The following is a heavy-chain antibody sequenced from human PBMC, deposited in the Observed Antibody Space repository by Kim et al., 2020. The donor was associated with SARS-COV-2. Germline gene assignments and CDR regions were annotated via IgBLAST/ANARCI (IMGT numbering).Heavy chain of an antibody. D-gene: IGHD3-22*01. CDR1: GASISSSSC. Sequence: SETLSLTCVVSGASISSSSCWSWVRQPPGKGLEWIGEVDHSGTTSYNVSLKNRVSILVDKSKNQFSLRLTSVSAADTPVYYCARGVSSAWTLRAWFDPWGQGTLVTVS. CDR2: VDHSGTT. CDR3: ARGVSSAWTLRAWFDP. J-gene: IGHJ5*02. V-gene: IGHV4-4*02.